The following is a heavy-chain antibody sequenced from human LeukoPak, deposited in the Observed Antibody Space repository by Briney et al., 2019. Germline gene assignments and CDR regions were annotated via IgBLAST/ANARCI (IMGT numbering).Heavy chain of an antibody. CDR1: GFTFSSYW. J-gene: IGHJ6*03. D-gene: IGHD6-6*01. V-gene: IGHV3-7*01. CDR3: ARDFRVAARLNYYYYMDV. CDR2: IKQDGCQK. Sequence: PGGSLRLSCAASGFTFSSYWMSWVRQAPGKGLEWVANIKQDGCQKHYVDSVKGRFTISRDNAKNSLYLQMNSLRAEDTAVYYCARDFRVAARLNYYYYMDVWGKGTTVTVSS.